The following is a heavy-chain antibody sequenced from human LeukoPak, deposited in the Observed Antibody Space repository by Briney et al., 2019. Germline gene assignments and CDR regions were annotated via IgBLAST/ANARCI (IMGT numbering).Heavy chain of an antibody. V-gene: IGHV4-39*07. Sequence: SETLSLTCTVSGGSISSSSYYWGWIRQPPGKGLEWIGSIYHSGSTYYNPSLKSRVTISVDTSKNQFSLKLSSVTAADTAVYYCAVGTGGGYFDYWGQGTLVTVSS. D-gene: IGHD3-10*01. J-gene: IGHJ4*02. CDR2: IYHSGST. CDR3: AVGTGGGYFDY. CDR1: GGSISSSSYY.